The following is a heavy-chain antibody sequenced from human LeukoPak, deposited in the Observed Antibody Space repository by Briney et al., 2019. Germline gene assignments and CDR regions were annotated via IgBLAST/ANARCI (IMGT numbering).Heavy chain of an antibody. D-gene: IGHD3/OR15-3a*01. CDR1: GFTFSSYS. V-gene: IGHV3-7*04. J-gene: IGHJ4*02. CDR2: MNQFGTEI. CDR3: ARGAYYYEF. Sequence: AGGSLRLSCAASGFTFSSYSMNWVRQAPGKGPEWVAYMNQFGTEIKYLDSVKGRFTISRDNPKNSLYLWMTSLTADDTAVYYCARGAYYYEFWGQGTLVIVSS.